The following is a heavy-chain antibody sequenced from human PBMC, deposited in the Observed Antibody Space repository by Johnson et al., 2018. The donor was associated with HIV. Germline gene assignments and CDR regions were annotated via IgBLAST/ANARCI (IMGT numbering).Heavy chain of an antibody. CDR2: ISTSGSTI. D-gene: IGHD6-6*01. V-gene: IGHV3-11*01. CDR3: ARDRGAARDAFDI. Sequence: HVQSVESGGGLVQPGGSLRLSCAASGFTFSDYYMSWIRQAPGKGLEWVSYISTSGSTIYYADSVKGRFTISRDNAKNSLYLQMNSLRAEDTAVYYCARDRGAARDAFDIWGQGTMVTVSS. CDR1: GFTFSDYY. J-gene: IGHJ3*02.